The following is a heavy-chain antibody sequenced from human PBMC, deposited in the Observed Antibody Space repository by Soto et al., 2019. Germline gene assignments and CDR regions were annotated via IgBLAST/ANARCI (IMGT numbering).Heavy chain of an antibody. D-gene: IGHD2-15*01. Sequence: PSETLSLTCAVSGGSISSSNWWSWVRQPPGKGLEWIGEIYHSGSTNYNPSLKSRVTISVDKSKNQFSLKLSSVTAADTAVYYCARGLGRYCSGGSCSWWFDPRGQGTLVTVSS. CDR3: ARGLGRYCSGGSCSWWFDP. CDR1: GGSISSSNW. J-gene: IGHJ5*02. CDR2: IYHSGST. V-gene: IGHV4-4*02.